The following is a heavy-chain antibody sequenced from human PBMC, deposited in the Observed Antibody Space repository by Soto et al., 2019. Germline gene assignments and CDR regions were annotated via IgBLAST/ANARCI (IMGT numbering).Heavy chain of an antibody. V-gene: IGHV4-4*02. CDR1: SGSSRTASR. CDR2: VHRSGTT. CDR3: ARGVSFRWVS. J-gene: IGHJ5*02. D-gene: IGHD2-8*01. Sequence: SETLSPACAVSSGSSRTASRRTGVRQPPGKGLEWIGEVHRSGTTNYIQSLKSRVTMSVDKSGNQVSLELTSVAAADTAVYYCARGVSFRWVSWGQGTLVSVSS.